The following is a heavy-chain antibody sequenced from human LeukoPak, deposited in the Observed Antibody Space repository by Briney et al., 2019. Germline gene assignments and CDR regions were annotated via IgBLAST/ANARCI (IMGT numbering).Heavy chain of an antibody. CDR2: ISNSGGST. Sequence: PGGSLRLSCAASGFTFSRYGMSWVRQAPGKGLEWVSAISNSGGSTYYADSVKGRFTISRDNSKNTLYLQMNSLRVEDTAVYYCAKDSVVAVARDIWGQGTMITVSS. V-gene: IGHV3-23*01. D-gene: IGHD6-19*01. CDR3: AKDSVVAVARDI. CDR1: GFTFSRYG. J-gene: IGHJ3*02.